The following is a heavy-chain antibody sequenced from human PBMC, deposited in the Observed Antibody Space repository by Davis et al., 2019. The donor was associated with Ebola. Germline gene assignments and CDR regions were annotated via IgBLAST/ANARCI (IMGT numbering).Heavy chain of an antibody. V-gene: IGHV3-15*07. CDR1: GFTFSNAW. J-gene: IGHJ5*02. Sequence: GGSLRLSCAASGFTFSNAWMNWVRQALGKGLEWVDRIKSKTDGGTTDYAAPVKGRFTISRDDSKNTLYLQMNSLKTEDTAVYYCARQDRDSSGTWWFDPWGQGTLVTVSS. CDR2: IKSKTDGGTT. CDR3: ARQDRDSSGTWWFDP. D-gene: IGHD6-25*01.